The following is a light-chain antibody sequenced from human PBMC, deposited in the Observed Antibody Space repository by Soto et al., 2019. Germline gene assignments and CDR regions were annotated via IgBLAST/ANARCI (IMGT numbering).Light chain of an antibody. CDR3: AAWDASLNGVV. V-gene: IGLV1-44*01. CDR1: SSNIGSNI. CDR2: SNN. Sequence: QSVLTQPPSASGTPGQRVTISCSGSSSNIGSNIVNWYQHLPGTAPKLLLYSNNQRPSGVPDRFSGSKSGTSASLAISGLQSEDESDYYCAAWDASLNGVVFGGGTKLTVL. J-gene: IGLJ2*01.